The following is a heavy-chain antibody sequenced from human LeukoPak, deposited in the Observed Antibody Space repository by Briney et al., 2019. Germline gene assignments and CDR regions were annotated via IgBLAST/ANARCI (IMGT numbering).Heavy chain of an antibody. Sequence: SETLSLTCTVSGGAISSYDWSWIRQPAGKGLEWIGRIYTSGSTNYNPSLKSRVTMSVDTSKNQFSLKLSSVTAADTAVYYCARESGRYSGNDWTNDAFDIWGQGTMVTVSS. CDR1: GGAISSYD. CDR2: IYTSGST. D-gene: IGHD5-12*01. CDR3: ARESGRYSGNDWTNDAFDI. J-gene: IGHJ3*02. V-gene: IGHV4-4*07.